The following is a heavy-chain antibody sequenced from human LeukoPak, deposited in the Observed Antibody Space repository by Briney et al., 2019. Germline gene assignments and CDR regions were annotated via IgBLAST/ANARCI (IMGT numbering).Heavy chain of an antibody. Sequence: GGSLRLSCAASGFTFSSYEMNWVRQAPGKGLEWVAVKSYDGSDEYYADSVKGRFTISRDNSKNTLYLQMNTLRAEDTAVYYCARDVRGGTNEEADYWGQGTLVTVSS. V-gene: IGHV3-30*04. J-gene: IGHJ4*02. CDR2: KSYDGSDE. CDR1: GFTFSSYE. CDR3: ARDVRGGTNEEADY. D-gene: IGHD1-26*01.